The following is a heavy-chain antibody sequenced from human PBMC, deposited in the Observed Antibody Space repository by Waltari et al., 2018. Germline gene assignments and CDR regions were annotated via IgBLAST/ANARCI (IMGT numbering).Heavy chain of an antibody. D-gene: IGHD6-19*01. Sequence: QVQLVQSGAEVKKPGASVKVSCKVSGYTLTELSMHWVRQAPGKGLEWMGGFDPEDGETIYAQKFQGRVTMTEDTSTDTAYMELSSLRSEDTAVYYCATTSPFREQWLADWYFDLWGRGTLVTVSS. J-gene: IGHJ2*01. CDR2: FDPEDGET. V-gene: IGHV1-24*01. CDR3: ATTSPFREQWLADWYFDL. CDR1: GYTLTELS.